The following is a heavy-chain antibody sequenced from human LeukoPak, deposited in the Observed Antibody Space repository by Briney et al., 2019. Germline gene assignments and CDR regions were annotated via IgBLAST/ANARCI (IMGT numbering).Heavy chain of an antibody. CDR1: GLSFSSTW. Sequence: GGSLRLSSVASGLSFSSTWMSWVRRAPGKGLEWVANIKQDGTEEYYVDSVRGRFSISKDNAKNSLYLQMNSLRVEDTAVYYCARGRPHGNDYWGQGTLVTVSS. J-gene: IGHJ4*02. CDR2: IKQDGTEE. D-gene: IGHD4-23*01. CDR3: ARGRPHGNDY. V-gene: IGHV3-7*01.